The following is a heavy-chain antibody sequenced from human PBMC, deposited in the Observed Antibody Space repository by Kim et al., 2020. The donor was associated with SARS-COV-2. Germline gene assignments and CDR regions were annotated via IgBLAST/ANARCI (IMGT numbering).Heavy chain of an antibody. CDR3: ARTRITMIVVVTHFDY. V-gene: IGHV4-31*03. Sequence: SETLSLTCTVSGGSISSGGYYWSWIRQHPGKGLEWIGYIYYSGSTYYNPSLKSRVTISVDTSKNQFSLKLSSVTTADTAVYYCARTRITMIVVVTHFDYWGQGTLVTVSS. CDR1: GGSISSGGYY. CDR2: IYYSGST. J-gene: IGHJ4*02. D-gene: IGHD3-22*01.